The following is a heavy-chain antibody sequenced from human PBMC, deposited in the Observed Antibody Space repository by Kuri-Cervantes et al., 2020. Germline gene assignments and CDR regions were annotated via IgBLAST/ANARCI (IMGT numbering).Heavy chain of an antibody. CDR2: ISSSSSYI. CDR3: ARAAIVGATKGYFDY. D-gene: IGHD1-26*01. CDR1: GFTFNSFW. Sequence: GSLRLSCAASGFTFNSFWMNWVRQAPGKGLEWVSSISSSSSYIYYADSVKGRFTISRDNAKNSLYPQMNSLRAEDTAVYYCARAAIVGATKGYFDYWGQGTLVTVSS. J-gene: IGHJ4*02. V-gene: IGHV3-21*01.